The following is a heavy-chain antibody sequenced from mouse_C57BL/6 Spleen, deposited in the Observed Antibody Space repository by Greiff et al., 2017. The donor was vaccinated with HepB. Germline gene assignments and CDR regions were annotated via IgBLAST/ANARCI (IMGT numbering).Heavy chain of an antibody. CDR2: ISYDGSN. Sequence: DVQLQESGPGLVKPSQSLSLTCSVTGYSITSGYYWNWIRQFPGNKLEWIGYISYDGSNNYNPSLKNRISITRDTSKNTFFLKLNSVTTEDTATYYVARGYYGSSDYWGQGTTLTVSS. J-gene: IGHJ2*01. D-gene: IGHD1-1*01. V-gene: IGHV3-6*01. CDR3: ARGYYGSSDY. CDR1: GYSITSGYY.